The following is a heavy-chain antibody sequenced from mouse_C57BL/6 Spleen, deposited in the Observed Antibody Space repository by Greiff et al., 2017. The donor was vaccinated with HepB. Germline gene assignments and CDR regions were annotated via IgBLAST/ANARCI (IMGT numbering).Heavy chain of an antibody. CDR2: IRNKANNHAT. Sequence: DVKLVESGGGLVQPGGSMKLSCAASGFTFSDAWMDWVRQSPEKGLEWVAEIRNKANNHATYYAESVKGRFTISRDDSKSSVYLQMDSLRAEDTGIYYCTRRDYYYGSSPFAYWGQGTLVTVSA. J-gene: IGHJ3*01. CDR3: TRRDYYYGSSPFAY. CDR1: GFTFSDAW. D-gene: IGHD1-1*01. V-gene: IGHV6-6*01.